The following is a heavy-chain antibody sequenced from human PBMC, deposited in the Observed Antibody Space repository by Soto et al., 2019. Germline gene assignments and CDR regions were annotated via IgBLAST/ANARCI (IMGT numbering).Heavy chain of an antibody. V-gene: IGHV3-23*01. D-gene: IGHD6-19*01. J-gene: IGHJ4*02. CDR1: GFAFSSYA. CDR2: ISGSGGST. CDR3: AKGIAVAGPFDY. Sequence: GGSLRLSCAASGFAFSSYAMSWVSQSPGKGLEWVSAISGSGGSTYYADSVKGRFTISRDNSKNTLYLQMNSLRAEDTAVYYCAKGIAVAGPFDYWGQGTLVTVSS.